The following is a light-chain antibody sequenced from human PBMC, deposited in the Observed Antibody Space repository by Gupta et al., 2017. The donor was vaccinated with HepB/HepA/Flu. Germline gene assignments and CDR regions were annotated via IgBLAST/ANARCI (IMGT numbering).Light chain of an antibody. J-gene: IGKJ4*01. CDR2: DAS. Sequence: EIVLTQSPVTLSLSPGDTATLSCRANETISNNLAWYQKKPGQPPRLLIYDASVTATGVPARISGSGSGTDFSLIISSLEAGDFAVYYCQQRSLWPQTFGGGTRVEIK. V-gene: IGKV3-11*01. CDR3: QQRSLWPQT. CDR1: ETISNN.